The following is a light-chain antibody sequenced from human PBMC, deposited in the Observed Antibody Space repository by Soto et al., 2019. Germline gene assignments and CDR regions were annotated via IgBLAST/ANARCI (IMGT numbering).Light chain of an antibody. CDR3: CSYAGSYTYV. CDR2: DVS. J-gene: IGLJ1*01. Sequence: QSVLTQPRSVSGSPGQSVTISCTGTSSDVGGYNYVSWYQQHPGKAPKLMIYDVSQRPSGVPDRFSGSRSGNTASLTISGLQAEDEADYYCCSYAGSYTYVFGPGTKLTVL. V-gene: IGLV2-11*01. CDR1: SSDVGGYNY.